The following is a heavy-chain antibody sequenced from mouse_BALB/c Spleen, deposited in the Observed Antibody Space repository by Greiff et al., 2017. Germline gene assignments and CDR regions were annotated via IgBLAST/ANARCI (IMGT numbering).Heavy chain of an antibody. CDR1: GYTFTSYW. Sequence: VQLKQSGAELARPGASVKLSCKASGYTFTSYWMQWVKQRPGQGLEWIGAIYPGDGDTRYTQKFKGKATLTADKSSSTAYMQLSSLASEDSAVYYCARDDFDYWGQGTTLTVSS. CDR2: IYPGDGDT. J-gene: IGHJ2*01. V-gene: IGHV1-87*01. CDR3: ARDDFDY.